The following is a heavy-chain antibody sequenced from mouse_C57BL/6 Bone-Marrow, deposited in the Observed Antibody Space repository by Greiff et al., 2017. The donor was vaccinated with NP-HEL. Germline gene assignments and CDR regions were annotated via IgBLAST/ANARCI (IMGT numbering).Heavy chain of an antibody. CDR3: VYSNYWYFDV. D-gene: IGHD2-5*01. J-gene: IGHJ1*03. CDR1: GYTFTSYW. CDR2: IYPGSGST. V-gene: IGHV1-55*01. Sequence: QVQLQQPGAELVKPGASVKMSCKASGYTFTSYWITWVKQRPGQGLEWIGDIYPGSGSTNSNEKFKSKATLTVDTSSSTAYMQLSSLTSEDSAVYYCVYSNYWYFDVWGTGTTVTVSS.